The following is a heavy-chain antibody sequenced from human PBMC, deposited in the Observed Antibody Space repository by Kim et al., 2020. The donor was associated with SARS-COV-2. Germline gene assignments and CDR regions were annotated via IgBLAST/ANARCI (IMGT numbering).Heavy chain of an antibody. CDR1: GGSISSSSYY. CDR2: IYYSGST. D-gene: IGHD3-10*01. V-gene: IGHV4-39*01. Sequence: SETLSLTCTVSGGSISSSSYYWGWIRQPPGKGLEWIGSIYYSGSTYYNPSLKSRVTISVDTSKNQFSLKLSSVTAADTAVYYCARLEGLVRGVTYNWFDPWGQGTLVTVSS. CDR3: ARLEGLVRGVTYNWFDP. J-gene: IGHJ5*02.